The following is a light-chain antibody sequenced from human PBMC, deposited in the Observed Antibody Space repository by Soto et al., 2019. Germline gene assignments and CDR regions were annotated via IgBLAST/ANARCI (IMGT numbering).Light chain of an antibody. V-gene: IGKV3-20*01. J-gene: IGKJ1*01. Sequence: EIVLTQSPVTLCLSPGERATLPCRASQSVSSSSLAWYQQKRGQAPRLLIHDASSRATGIPDRFSGSGSGTDFTLTISRLEPEDFAVYYCQQYGGSPRTFGQGTKVDIK. CDR1: QSVSSSS. CDR2: DAS. CDR3: QQYGGSPRT.